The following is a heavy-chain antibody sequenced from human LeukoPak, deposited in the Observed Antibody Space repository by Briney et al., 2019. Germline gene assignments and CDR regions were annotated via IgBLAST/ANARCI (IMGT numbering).Heavy chain of an antibody. CDR3: ATSSYGSGDFDY. Sequence: SETLSLTCSVFGGSISDYYCSWIRQPAGKGLEWIGRIYTSGSTNYNPSLKGRVTMSVDTSKEEFFLNLTSVTAADTAVYYCATSSYGSGDFDYWGQGSLVTVSS. D-gene: IGHD3-10*01. J-gene: IGHJ4*02. CDR1: GGSISDYY. V-gene: IGHV4-4*07. CDR2: IYTSGST.